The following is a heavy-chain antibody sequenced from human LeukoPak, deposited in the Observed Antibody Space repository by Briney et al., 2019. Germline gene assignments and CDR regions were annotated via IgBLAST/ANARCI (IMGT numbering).Heavy chain of an antibody. CDR2: IYSGGST. CDR1: GFTFSSYA. Sequence: GGSLRLSCAAFGFTFSSYAMSWVRQAPGKGLEWVSVIYSGGSTYYADSVKGRFTISRDNSKNTLYLQMNSLRAEDTAVYYCARGSGSYLHDVFDIWGQGTMVTVSS. V-gene: IGHV3-66*01. CDR3: ARGSGSYLHDVFDI. J-gene: IGHJ3*02. D-gene: IGHD1-26*01.